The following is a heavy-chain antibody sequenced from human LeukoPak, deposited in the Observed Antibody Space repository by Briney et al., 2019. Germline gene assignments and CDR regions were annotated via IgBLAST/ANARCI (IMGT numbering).Heavy chain of an antibody. CDR3: ARVHSGSYYADYYYYMDV. CDR1: GYSISRGYY. D-gene: IGHD1-26*01. CDR2: IYHTGGT. V-gene: IGHV4-38-2*01. J-gene: IGHJ6*03. Sequence: SETLSLTCGVSGYSISRGYYWAWIRQPPGKGLEYIGTIYHTGGTYYNPSLESRVTISVDTSKNEFSLSLNSVTAADTAVYYCARVHSGSYYADYYYYMDVWGKGTTVTVSS.